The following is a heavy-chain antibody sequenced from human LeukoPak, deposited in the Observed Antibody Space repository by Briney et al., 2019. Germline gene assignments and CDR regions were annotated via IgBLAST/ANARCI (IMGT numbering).Heavy chain of an antibody. CDR3: AKGPTPSTKYNWFDP. J-gene: IGHJ5*02. CDR1: GFTFSSYA. V-gene: IGHV3-23*01. D-gene: IGHD4-17*01. CDR2: ISGGGGST. Sequence: GGSLRLSCAASGFTFSSYAMSWVRQAPGKGLEWVSAISGGGGSTYYADSVKGRFTISRDNSKNTLYLQMNSLRAEDTAVYYCAKGPTPSTKYNWFDPWGQGTLVTVSS.